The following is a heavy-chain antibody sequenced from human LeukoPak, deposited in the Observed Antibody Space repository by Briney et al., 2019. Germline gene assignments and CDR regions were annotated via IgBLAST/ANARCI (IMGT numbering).Heavy chain of an antibody. CDR2: MNPNSGNT. V-gene: IGHV1-8*03. CDR1: GYTFTSYD. D-gene: IGHD5-12*01. J-gene: IGHJ5*02. CDR3: ARAGPKYGGYLRWFDP. Sequence: GASVKVSCKASGYTFTSYDINWVRQATGQGLEWMGWMNPNSGNTGYAQKFQGRVTITRNTSISTAYMELSSLRSEDTAVYYCARAGPKYGGYLRWFDPWGQGTLVTVSS.